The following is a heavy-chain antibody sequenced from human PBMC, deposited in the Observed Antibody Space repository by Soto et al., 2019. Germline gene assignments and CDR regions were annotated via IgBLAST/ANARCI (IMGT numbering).Heavy chain of an antibody. Sequence: ASVKVSCKASGYTFTIYAMHWVRQAPGQRLEWMGWINAGNGNTKYSQKFQGRVTITRDTSASTAYMELSSLRSEDTAVYYCAREGPALYYYGSGSFPYYYYGMDVWGQGTTVTVSS. J-gene: IGHJ6*02. V-gene: IGHV1-3*01. CDR2: INAGNGNT. D-gene: IGHD3-10*01. CDR3: AREGPALYYYGSGSFPYYYYGMDV. CDR1: GYTFTIYA.